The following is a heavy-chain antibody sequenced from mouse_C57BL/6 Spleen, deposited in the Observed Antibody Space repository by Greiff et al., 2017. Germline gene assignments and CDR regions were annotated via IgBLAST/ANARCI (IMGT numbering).Heavy chain of an antibody. V-gene: IGHV1-64*01. CDR2: IHPTSGST. D-gene: IGHD1-1*01. Sequence: QVQLQQPGAEPVKPGASVKLSCKASGYTFTSYWMHWVKQRPGQGLEWIGMIHPTSGSTNYNEKFKSKATLTVHKSSSTAYMQLSSRTSEESSVYYCARYYCSSLYYVDYWGQGTTLTVSS. J-gene: IGHJ2*01. CDR3: ARYYCSSLYYVDY. CDR1: GYTFTSYW.